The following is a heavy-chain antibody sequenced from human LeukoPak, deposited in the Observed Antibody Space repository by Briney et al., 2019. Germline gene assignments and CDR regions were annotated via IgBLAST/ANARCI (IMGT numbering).Heavy chain of an antibody. CDR2: VYYSGST. Sequence: SQTLSLTCTVSGGSISSGDYYWSWIRQHPGKGLEWIGDVYYSGSTNYNPSLKSRVTISVDTSKNQFSLRLTSVTAADTAVYHCARDSRTTTTFDIWGQGTMVTVSS. CDR3: ARDSRTTTTFDI. V-gene: IGHV4-61*08. D-gene: IGHD1-1*01. J-gene: IGHJ3*02. CDR1: GGSISSGDYY.